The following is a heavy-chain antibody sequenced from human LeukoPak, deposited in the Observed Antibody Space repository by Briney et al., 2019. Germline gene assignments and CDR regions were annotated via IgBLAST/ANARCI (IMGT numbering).Heavy chain of an antibody. D-gene: IGHD6-13*01. CDR1: GFTFSSCG. CDR3: AKDPRWGGSSWDFDY. Sequence: GGSLRLSCAASGFTFSSCGMHWVRQAPGKGLEWVAFIRYDGSNKYYADSVKGRFTISRDNSKNTLYLQMNSLRAEDTAVYYCAKDPRWGGSSWDFDYWGQGTLVTVSS. J-gene: IGHJ4*02. CDR2: IRYDGSNK. V-gene: IGHV3-30*02.